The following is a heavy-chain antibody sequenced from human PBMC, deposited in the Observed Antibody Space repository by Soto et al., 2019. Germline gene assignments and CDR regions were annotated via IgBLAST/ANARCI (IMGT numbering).Heavy chain of an antibody. CDR2: ISPDGNNK. J-gene: IGHJ6*02. D-gene: IGHD2-15*01. Sequence: QVQLVESGGGVVQPGRSLRLSCAASGFTFSSYAMYWVRQAPGKGLEWVAVISPDGNNKYYADSVKRRFTISRDNSKNTLYLQMNSLMAEDTAVYYCARAGCDGGSCYTLVGLRYGMDVCGQGTTVTVSS. CDR1: GFTFSSYA. V-gene: IGHV3-30-3*01. CDR3: ARAGCDGGSCYTLVGLRYGMDV.